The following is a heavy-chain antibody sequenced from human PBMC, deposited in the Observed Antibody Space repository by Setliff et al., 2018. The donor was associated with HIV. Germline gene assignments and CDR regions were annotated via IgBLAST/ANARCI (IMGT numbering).Heavy chain of an antibody. CDR3: AKGSPTSSTSSFDY. J-gene: IGHJ4*02. CDR2: ISVSGAST. D-gene: IGHD2-2*01. Sequence: GGSLRLSCAANGFSFSSYSMSWVRQAPGKGLEWVSAISVSGASTYYADSVKGRFTISRDNSKNTLYLQMDSLRAEDTAVYYCAKGSPTSSTSSFDYWGQGTLVTVSS. CDR1: GFSFSSYS. V-gene: IGHV3-23*01.